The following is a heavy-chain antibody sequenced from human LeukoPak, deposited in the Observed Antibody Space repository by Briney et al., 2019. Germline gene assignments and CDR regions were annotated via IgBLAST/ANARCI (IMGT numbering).Heavy chain of an antibody. D-gene: IGHD3-10*01. CDR1: GFTFSSYA. V-gene: IGHV3-23*01. J-gene: IGHJ6*03. CDR2: ISGSGGST. CDR3: AKVRITMVQGADYMDV. Sequence: PGGSLRLSCAASGFTFSSYAMSWVRQAPGKGLEWVSAISGSGGSTYYADSVKGRLTISRDNSKNTLYLQMNSLRAEDTAVYYCAKVRITMVQGADYMDVWGKGTTVTVSS.